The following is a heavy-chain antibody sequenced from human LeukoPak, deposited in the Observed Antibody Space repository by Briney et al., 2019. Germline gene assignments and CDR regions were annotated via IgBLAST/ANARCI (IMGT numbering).Heavy chain of an antibody. CDR3: ARSAIAAAGTGAFDI. V-gene: IGHV3-23*01. CDR1: GFTFSSFA. Sequence: GGSLRLSCAVSGFTFSSFAMSWVRQAPGKGLEWVSTIRGDDHNTFYADSVKGRFSISRDNSRNTLFLQMNSLRAEDMAVFYCARSAIAAAGTGAFDIWGQGTVVTVSS. CDR2: IRGDDHNT. J-gene: IGHJ3*02. D-gene: IGHD6-13*01.